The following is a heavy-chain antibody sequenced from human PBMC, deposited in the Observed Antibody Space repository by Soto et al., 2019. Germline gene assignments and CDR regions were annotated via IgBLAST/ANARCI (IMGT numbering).Heavy chain of an antibody. CDR3: ARVPLYFDFWSGPPPGGMDV. J-gene: IGHJ6*02. V-gene: IGHV3-30-3*01. Sequence: GGSLRLSCAASGFTFSSYAMHWVRQAPGKGLEWVAVISYDGSNKYYADSVKGRFTISRDNSKNTLYLQMNSLRAEDTAVYYCARVPLYFDFWSGPPPGGMDVWGQGLTVTVSS. D-gene: IGHD3-3*01. CDR1: GFTFSSYA. CDR2: ISYDGSNK.